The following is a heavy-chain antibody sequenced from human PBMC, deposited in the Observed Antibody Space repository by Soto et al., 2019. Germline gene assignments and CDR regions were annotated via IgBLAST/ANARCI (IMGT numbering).Heavy chain of an antibody. CDR2: IIPILGIA. J-gene: IGHJ6*02. CDR1: GGTFSSYT. V-gene: IGHV1-69*02. D-gene: IGHD3-10*01. CDR3: ARGEKGKRFGMDV. Sequence: QVQLVQSGAEVKKPGSSVKVSCKASGGTFSSYTISWVRQAPGQGIEWMGRIIPILGIANYAQKFQGRVTITADKSTSTAYMELSSLRSEDTAVYYCARGEKGKRFGMDVWGQGTTVTVSS.